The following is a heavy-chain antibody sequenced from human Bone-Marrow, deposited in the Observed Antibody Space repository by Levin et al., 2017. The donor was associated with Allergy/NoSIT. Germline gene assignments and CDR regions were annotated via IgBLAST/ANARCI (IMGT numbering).Heavy chain of an antibody. CDR2: ISSSSGSI. V-gene: IGHV3-48*01. CDR3: ASNNYSYVSGSYLDY. J-gene: IGHJ4*02. Sequence: GESLKISCAASGFTFSTCSMNWVRQAPGKGLEWISYISSSSGSIYYADSVQGRFTISRDNAKNSLYLQMNSLRAEDTAVYYCASNNYSYVSGSYLDYWGQGTLVTVSS. CDR1: GFTFSTCS. D-gene: IGHD3-10*01.